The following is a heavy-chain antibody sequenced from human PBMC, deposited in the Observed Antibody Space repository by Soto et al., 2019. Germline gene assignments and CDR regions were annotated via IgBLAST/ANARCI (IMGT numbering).Heavy chain of an antibody. D-gene: IGHD6-13*01. CDR2: ISPYNVNT. CDR1: GYTFSNYG. Sequence: QVQLVQSGAEVKKPGASVKVSCKASGYTFSNYGFSWVRQAPGQGLEWMGWISPYNVNTNYAQKLQGRVTMTSDTSTNTTYMELRTLTSDDTAMYYCARDVPGLAPAGRMFDYWGQGTLVTVSS. J-gene: IGHJ4*02. V-gene: IGHV1-18*01. CDR3: ARDVPGLAPAGRMFDY.